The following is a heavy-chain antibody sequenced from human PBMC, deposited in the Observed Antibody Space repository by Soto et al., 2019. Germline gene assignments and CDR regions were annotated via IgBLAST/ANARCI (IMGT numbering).Heavy chain of an antibody. CDR3: ARGRDDGSGTYWSHCYGMDV. D-gene: IGHD3-10*01. V-gene: IGHV3-74*01. J-gene: IGHJ6*02. CDR2: ISNDGTST. Sequence: GGSLRLSCAASGFTFSSFWMHWFRQDPGKGLVWVSRISNDGTSTNYADSVKGRFTISRDTAKNTLYLQINSLRAEDTAVYYCARGRDDGSGTYWSHCYGMDVWGQGTTVTVSS. CDR1: GFTFSSFW.